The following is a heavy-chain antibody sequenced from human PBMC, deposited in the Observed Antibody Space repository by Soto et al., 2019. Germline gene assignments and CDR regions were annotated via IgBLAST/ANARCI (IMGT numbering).Heavy chain of an antibody. J-gene: IGHJ5*02. CDR3: ARTIGTGCYGCPERFDP. D-gene: IGHD3-10*01. CDR2: IYYSGST. V-gene: IGHV4-59*01. CDR1: GGSISSYY. Sequence: PSETLSLTCTVSGGSISSYYWSWIRQPPGKGLEWIGYIYYSGSTNYNPSLKSRVTISVDTSKNQFSLKLSSVTAADTAVYYCARTIGTGCYGCPERFDPWGQGTLVTVSS.